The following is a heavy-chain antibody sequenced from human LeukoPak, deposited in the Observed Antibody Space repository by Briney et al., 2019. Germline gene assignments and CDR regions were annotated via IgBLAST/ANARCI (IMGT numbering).Heavy chain of an antibody. Sequence: PGGSLRLSCAASGFTFSDYYMSWIRQAPGKGLEWVSYISSSGNIIYYADSVKGRFTISRDNAKNSLYLQMNSLRAEDTAVYYCARRRYNWNAIDSWGQGTLVTVSS. CDR1: GFTFSDYY. J-gene: IGHJ4*02. D-gene: IGHD1-20*01. V-gene: IGHV3-11*01. CDR2: ISSSGNII. CDR3: ARRRYNWNAIDS.